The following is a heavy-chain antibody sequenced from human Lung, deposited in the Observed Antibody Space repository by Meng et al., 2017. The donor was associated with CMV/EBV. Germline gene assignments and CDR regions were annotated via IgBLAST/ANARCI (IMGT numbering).Heavy chain of an antibody. D-gene: IGHD6-19*01. CDR1: GGSISSSNW. CDR3: ASFPPPGKQWLVTDY. CDR2: IYHSGST. Sequence: QVQLQECGPGLVKPQGTLSLTCAASGGSISSSNWWSWVRQPPGKGLEWIGEIYHSGSTNYNPSLKSRVTISVDKSKNQFSLKLSSVTAADTAVYYCASFPPPGKQWLVTDYWGQGTPVTVSS. J-gene: IGHJ4*02. V-gene: IGHV4-4*03.